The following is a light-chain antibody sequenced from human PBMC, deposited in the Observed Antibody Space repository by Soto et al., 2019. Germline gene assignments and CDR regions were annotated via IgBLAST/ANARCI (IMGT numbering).Light chain of an antibody. Sequence: ATQMTQSPSSLSASVGDRVTISCRASQGISNYLAWYQQRPGKAPKLLIFGATTLQSGVPSRFSASGSGPDFTLTISSLQPEDFAAYYCLQDYNSPWTFGQGTKVEIK. CDR1: QGISNY. CDR2: GAT. CDR3: LQDYNSPWT. J-gene: IGKJ1*01. V-gene: IGKV1-6*01.